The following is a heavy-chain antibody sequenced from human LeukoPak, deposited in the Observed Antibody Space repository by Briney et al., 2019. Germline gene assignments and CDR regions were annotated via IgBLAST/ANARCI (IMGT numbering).Heavy chain of an antibody. V-gene: IGHV4-39*02. D-gene: IGHD4-11*01. CDR1: GDSISSIHYY. J-gene: IGHJ4*02. Sequence: PSETLSLTCTVSGDSISSIHYYWGWLRQSPGKGLEWIGSIYSGGETHYNPSLNSRVTIFLDTSKNRFSLNLISVTATDTAVYYCVRDYSNFVQGDWGQGTLVTVSS. CDR3: VRDYSNFVQGD. CDR2: IYSGGET.